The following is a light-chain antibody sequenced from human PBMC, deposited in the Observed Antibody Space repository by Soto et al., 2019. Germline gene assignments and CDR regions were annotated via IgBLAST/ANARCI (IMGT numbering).Light chain of an antibody. CDR2: GAS. V-gene: IGKV1-17*02. J-gene: IGKJ1*01. CDR3: LQHTYIWS. CDR1: QDVSND. Sequence: DIQMTQSPSSLSSSVFERFTITCRASQDVSNDLGWFQQKPGKAPKRLIFGASNLESGVPSRFSGTGSGTEFILTIINLQPEDFATYYCLQHTYIWSFGQGTKVDIK.